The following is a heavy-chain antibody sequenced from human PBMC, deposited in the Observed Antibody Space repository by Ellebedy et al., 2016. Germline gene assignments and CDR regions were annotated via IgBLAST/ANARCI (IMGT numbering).Heavy chain of an antibody. V-gene: IGHV4-31*03. CDR3: ARATYLGHDWFDP. D-gene: IGHD2/OR15-2a*01. Sequence: SETLSLXXTVSGGSISSGGYYWSWIRQHPGKGLEWIGYIYYSGSTYYNPSLKSRVTISVDTSKNRFSLKLSSVTAADTAVYYCARATYLGHDWFDPWGQGTLVTVSS. CDR2: IYYSGST. J-gene: IGHJ5*02. CDR1: GGSISSGGYY.